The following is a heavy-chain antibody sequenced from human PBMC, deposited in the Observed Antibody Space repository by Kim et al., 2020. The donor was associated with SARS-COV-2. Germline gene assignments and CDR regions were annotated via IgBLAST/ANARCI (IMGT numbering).Heavy chain of an antibody. Sequence: GGSLRLSCAASGFTFSSYAMHWVRQAPGKGLEWVAVISYDGSNKYYADSVKGRFTISRDNSKNTLYLQMNSLRAEDTAVYYCARPRGTYCGGDCYPLDYWGQGTLVTVSS. CDR2: ISYDGSNK. CDR3: ARPRGTYCGGDCYPLDY. V-gene: IGHV3-30*04. J-gene: IGHJ4*02. CDR1: GFTFSSYA. D-gene: IGHD2-21*02.